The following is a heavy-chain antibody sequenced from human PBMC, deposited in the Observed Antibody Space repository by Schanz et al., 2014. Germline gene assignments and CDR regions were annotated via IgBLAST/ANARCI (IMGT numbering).Heavy chain of an antibody. J-gene: IGHJ3*02. V-gene: IGHV3-23*04. CDR1: GFPFSSYA. CDR2: ISGSGGST. D-gene: IGHD3-10*01. Sequence: EVQLVESGGGLVKPGGSLRLSCAASGFPFSSYAMSWVRQAPGKGLEWVSAISGSGGSTYYADSVKGRFTISRDNSKNTLYLQMNSLRAEDTAVYYCAKGRFGELSAFDIWGQGTMVTVSS. CDR3: AKGRFGELSAFDI.